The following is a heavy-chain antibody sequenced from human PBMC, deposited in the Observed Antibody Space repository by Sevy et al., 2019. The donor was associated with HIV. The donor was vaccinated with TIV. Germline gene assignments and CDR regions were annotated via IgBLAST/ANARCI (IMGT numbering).Heavy chain of an antibody. CDR3: AREGGHTAAWSPGNF. D-gene: IGHD2-15*01. Sequence: GGSLRLSCAASGFTFYSHGFHWVRQAPGKGLEWVALISYDDRIKYYADSVKGRFIISRDDARNTLYLQMSGLRAEDTAVYYCAREGGHTAAWSPGNFWGQGTLVTVSS. V-gene: IGHV3-30*15. CDR2: ISYDDRIK. CDR1: GFTFYSHG. J-gene: IGHJ4*02.